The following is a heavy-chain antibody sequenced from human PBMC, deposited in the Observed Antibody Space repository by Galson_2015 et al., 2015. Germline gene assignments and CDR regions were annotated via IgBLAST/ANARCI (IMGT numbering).Heavy chain of an antibody. CDR2: ISYDGSNK. Sequence: SLRLSCAASGFTFSSYGMHWVRQAPGKGLEWVAVISYDGSNKYYADSVKGRFTISRDNSKNTLYLQMNSLRAEDTAVYYCAGGYCSSTGCACFDYWGQGTLVTVSS. J-gene: IGHJ4*02. V-gene: IGHV3-30*03. CDR1: GFTFSSYG. CDR3: AGGYCSSTGCACFDY. D-gene: IGHD2-2*01.